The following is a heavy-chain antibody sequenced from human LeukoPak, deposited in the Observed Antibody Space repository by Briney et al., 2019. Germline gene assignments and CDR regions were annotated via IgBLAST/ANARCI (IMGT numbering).Heavy chain of an antibody. CDR2: IKQDGSEK. CDR3: ARDLGYDSSGYYHYFDY. Sequence: GGSLRLSCAASGFSFSSYWMSWVRQAPGKGLEWVANIKQDGSEKYYVDSVKGRFTISRDNAKNSLYLQMNSLRAEDTAVYYCARDLGYDSSGYYHYFDYWGQGTLVTVSS. D-gene: IGHD3-22*01. CDR1: GFSFSSYW. V-gene: IGHV3-7*01. J-gene: IGHJ4*02.